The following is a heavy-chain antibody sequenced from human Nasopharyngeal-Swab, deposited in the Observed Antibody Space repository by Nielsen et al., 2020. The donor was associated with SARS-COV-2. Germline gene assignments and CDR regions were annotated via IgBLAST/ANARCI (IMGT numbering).Heavy chain of an antibody. CDR2: ISGSGGST. CDR1: GFTFSSYA. Sequence: GGSLRLSCAASGFTFSSYAMSWVRQAPGKGLEWVSAISGSGGSTYYADSVKGRFTISRDNSKNTLYLQMNSLRAEDTAVYYCARERGLWFGELLRDYYYYMDVWGKGTTVTVSS. V-gene: IGHV3-23*01. D-gene: IGHD3-10*01. CDR3: ARERGLWFGELLRDYYYYMDV. J-gene: IGHJ6*03.